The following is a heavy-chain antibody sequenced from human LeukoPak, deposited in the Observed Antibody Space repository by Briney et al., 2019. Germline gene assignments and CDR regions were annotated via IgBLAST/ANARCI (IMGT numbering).Heavy chain of an antibody. CDR2: IRYDGSNK. D-gene: IGHD3-3*01. J-gene: IGHJ4*02. CDR3: TTDEWQ. CDR1: GFTFSSYG. V-gene: IGHV3-30*02. Sequence: GGSLRLSCAASGFTFSSYGMHWVRQAPGKGLEWVAFIRYDGSNKYYADSVKGRFTISRDNSKNTLYLQMNSLKTDDTAVYYCTTDEWQWGQGTLVTVSS.